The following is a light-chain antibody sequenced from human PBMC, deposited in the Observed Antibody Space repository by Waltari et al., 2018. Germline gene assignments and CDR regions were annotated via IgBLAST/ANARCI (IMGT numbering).Light chain of an antibody. Sequence: EIVMTQSPATLSVSPGERATLSCRASQSVSSNLAWYQQKPGQAPKLLIYGGSTRTSGTPARFSGSGSGTDFTLTISSLQSEDFAVYYCQQYNNWPLTFGGGTKVEIK. V-gene: IGKV3-15*01. CDR1: QSVSSN. CDR2: GGS. CDR3: QQYNNWPLT. J-gene: IGKJ4*01.